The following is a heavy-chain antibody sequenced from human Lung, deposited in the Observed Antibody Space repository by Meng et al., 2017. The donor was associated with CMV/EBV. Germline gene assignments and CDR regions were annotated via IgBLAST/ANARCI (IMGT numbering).Heavy chain of an antibody. J-gene: IGHJ6*01. D-gene: IGHD6-13*01. CDR3: ATVISSYSSTWEYNLYYAYYGMDD. V-gene: IGHV3-30-3*01. CDR1: GFSFSIYG. CDR2: ISNDGSNE. Sequence: GESLKISCEASGFSFSIYGMHWVRQAPGKGLEWVALISNDGSNEYYADSVEGRFTISRDNSKNTLYLQMNSLRTEDTAVYYCATVISSYSSTWEYNLYYAYYGMDDWGPGNT.